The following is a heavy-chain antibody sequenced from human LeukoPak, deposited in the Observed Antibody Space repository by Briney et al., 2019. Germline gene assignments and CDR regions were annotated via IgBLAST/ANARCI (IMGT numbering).Heavy chain of an antibody. CDR1: GYTFTSYY. D-gene: IGHD5-12*01. J-gene: IGHJ4*02. CDR2: INLSGGST. V-gene: IGHV1-46*01. Sequence: ASVKVFCKASGYTFTSYYMHWVRQAPGQGLEWMSIINLSGGSTTSAQKFQGRVTFTRATSTSTVYMELSSRRSEDTAVYYCARGYNNNGSDYWGQGTLVTVSS. CDR3: ARGYNNNGSDY.